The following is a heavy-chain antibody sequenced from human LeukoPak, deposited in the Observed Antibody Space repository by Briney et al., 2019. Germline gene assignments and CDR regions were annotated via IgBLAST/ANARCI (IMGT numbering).Heavy chain of an antibody. D-gene: IGHD4-23*01. CDR1: GGSFSGYY. CDR2: INHSGST. V-gene: IGHV4-34*01. Sequence: SETLSLTCAVYGGSFSGYYWSWIRQPPGKGLEWIGEINHSGSTNYNPSLKSRVTISVDTSTNQFSLRLSSVTAADTAVYYCARRATVVSALYYFDYWGQGTLVTVSS. CDR3: ARRATVVSALYYFDY. J-gene: IGHJ4*02.